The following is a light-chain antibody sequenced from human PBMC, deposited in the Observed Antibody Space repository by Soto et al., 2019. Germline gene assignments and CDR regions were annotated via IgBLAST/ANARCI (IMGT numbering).Light chain of an antibody. CDR3: GSYAGSSAVV. CDR1: SSDVGSYNL. J-gene: IGLJ2*01. Sequence: QSALTQPASVSGSPGQSITISCTGTSSDVGSYNLVSWYQQYPGKVPKLMLYEDSKRPSGVSNRFSGSKSGNTASLTISGLQSEDEADCYCGSYAGSSAVVFGGGSKLTVL. CDR2: EDS. V-gene: IGLV2-23*01.